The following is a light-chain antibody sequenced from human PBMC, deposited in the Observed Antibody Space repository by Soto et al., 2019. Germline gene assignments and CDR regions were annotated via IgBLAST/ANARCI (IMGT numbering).Light chain of an antibody. J-gene: IGLJ2*01. V-gene: IGLV2-11*01. CDR1: SSDVGAYNY. Sequence: QSALTQPRSVSRSPGQSVTISCTGTSSDVGAYNYVSWYQQHPGKAPKLMIYDVTKRPSGVPDRFSGSKSGNTASLSISGLQTEDEADYYCCSYAGSYTFVFGGGTKLTVL. CDR3: CSYAGSYTFV. CDR2: DVT.